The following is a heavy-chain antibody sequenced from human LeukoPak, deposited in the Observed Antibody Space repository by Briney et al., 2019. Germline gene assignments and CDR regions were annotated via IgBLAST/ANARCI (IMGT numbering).Heavy chain of an antibody. V-gene: IGHV3-7*01. CDR1: GFTISNYW. J-gene: IGHJ4*02. CDR2: INQDGGGK. Sequence: GGSLRLSCAASGFTISNYWMSWVRQAPGKGLEWVATINQDGGGKYYVDSVKGRFTISRDSAENSLYLQMNSVTAEDTAVYYCARDAFDYWGQGTRVTVSS. CDR3: ARDAFDY.